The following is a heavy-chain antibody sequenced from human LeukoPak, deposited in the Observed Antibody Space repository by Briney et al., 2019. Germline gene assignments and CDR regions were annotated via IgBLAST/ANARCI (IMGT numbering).Heavy chain of an antibody. CDR2: INHSGST. Sequence: SETLSLTCAVYGGSFNGYYWSWIRQPPGKGLEWIGEINHSGSTNYNPSLKSRVTISVDTSKNQFSLKLSSVTAADTAVYYCARGPRYYYLHWGQGTLVTVSS. V-gene: IGHV4-34*01. CDR3: ARGPRYYYLH. CDR1: GGSFNGYY. D-gene: IGHD3-22*01. J-gene: IGHJ4*02.